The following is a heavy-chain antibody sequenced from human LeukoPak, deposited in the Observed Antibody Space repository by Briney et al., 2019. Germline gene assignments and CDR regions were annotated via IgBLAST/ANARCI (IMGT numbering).Heavy chain of an antibody. CDR2: INPNSGGT. V-gene: IGHV1-2*02. Sequence: ASVKVSCKASGYTLTGYYMHWVRQAPGQGLEWMGWINPNSGGTNYAQKFQGRVTMTRDTSISTAYMELSRLRSDDTAVYYCARDFGITGTTTHLSGDYYYYYGMDVWGQGTTVTVSS. CDR3: ARDFGITGTTTHLSGDYYYYYGMDV. CDR1: GYTLTGYY. D-gene: IGHD1-20*01. J-gene: IGHJ6*02.